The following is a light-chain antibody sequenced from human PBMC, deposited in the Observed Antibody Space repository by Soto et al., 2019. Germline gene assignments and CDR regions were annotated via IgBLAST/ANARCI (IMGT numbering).Light chain of an antibody. V-gene: IGKV3-15*01. J-gene: IGKJ1*01. CDR1: QSISSD. Sequence: EIVMTQSPATLSVSPGERATLSCRASQSISSDLVWYQQKPGQAPRLLIFHSSTRATGIPARFSGSGSGTEFTLTISSLQSEDFATYYCLQVSSFPRTFGQGTKVEIK. CDR2: HSS. CDR3: LQVSSFPRT.